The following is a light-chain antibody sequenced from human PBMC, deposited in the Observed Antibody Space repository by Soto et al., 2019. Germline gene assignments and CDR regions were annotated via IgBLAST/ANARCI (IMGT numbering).Light chain of an antibody. V-gene: IGKV3-20*01. CDR1: QSVDTTF. Sequence: EIVLTQYPGSLSLSPGQRATLSCRASQSVDTTFFAWYQKKPGQAPRLLIYGASKRATGIPDRFSGSGSGTDFTLIISRLEPGDFAVYYCQQYMSSVTFGQGTKVQIK. J-gene: IGKJ1*01. CDR3: QQYMSSVT. CDR2: GAS.